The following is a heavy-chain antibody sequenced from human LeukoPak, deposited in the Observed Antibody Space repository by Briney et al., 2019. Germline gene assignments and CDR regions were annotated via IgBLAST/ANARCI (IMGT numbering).Heavy chain of an antibody. CDR2: IYYSGST. J-gene: IGHJ4*02. CDR1: GGSISSGGYY. V-gene: IGHV4-31*03. CDR3: ARGAGGYGRSFDY. Sequence: SETLSPTCTVSGGSISSGGYYWSWIRQHPGKGLEWIGYIYYSGSTYYNPSLKSRVTISVDTSKNQFSLKLSSVTAADTAVYYCARGAGGYGRSFDYWGQGTLVTVSS. D-gene: IGHD4-17*01.